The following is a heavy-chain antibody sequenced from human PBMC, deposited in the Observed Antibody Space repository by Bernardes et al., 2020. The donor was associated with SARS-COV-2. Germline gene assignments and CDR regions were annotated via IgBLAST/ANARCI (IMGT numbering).Heavy chain of an antibody. V-gene: IGHV3-30*01. J-gene: IGHJ4*02. CDR2: ISYDGSNK. CDR3: ARGVGGNYFTGFDY. D-gene: IGHD1-26*01. CDR1: GFTFSSYA. Sequence: GGSLRLSCADSGFTFSSYAMHWVRQAPGKGLEWVAVISYDGSNKYYADSVKGRFTISRDNSKNTLYLQMNSLRAEDTAVYYCARGVGGNYFTGFDYWGQGTLVTVSS.